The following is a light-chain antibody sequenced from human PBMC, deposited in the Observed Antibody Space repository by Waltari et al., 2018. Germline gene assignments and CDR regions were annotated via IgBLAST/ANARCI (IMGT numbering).Light chain of an antibody. J-gene: IGLJ3*02. CDR1: SGHRSHI. Sequence: QLVLTQSPSASASLGASVKLTCTLSSGHRSHIIAWHHQPPEKGPRYLMKVNSDGSHSKGDEIPDRFSGSSSGAERYLTISSLQSEDEADYYCQTGGHGTWVFGGGTKLTVL. CDR3: QTGGHGTWV. CDR2: VNSDGSH. V-gene: IGLV4-69*01.